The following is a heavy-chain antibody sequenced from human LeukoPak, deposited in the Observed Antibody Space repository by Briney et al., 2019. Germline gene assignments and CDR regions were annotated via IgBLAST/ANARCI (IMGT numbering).Heavy chain of an antibody. V-gene: IGHV3-30*04. D-gene: IGHD6-19*01. CDR1: GFTFSSFA. J-gene: IGHJ4*02. CDR2: ISYDGSNK. CDR3: AKDSDSGWSF. Sequence: PGGSLRLSCAASGFTFSSFAMTWVRQAPGKGLEWVAVISYDGSNKYYADSVKGRFTISRDNSKNTLYLQMNSLRAEDTAVYYCAKDSDSGWSFWGQGTLVTVSS.